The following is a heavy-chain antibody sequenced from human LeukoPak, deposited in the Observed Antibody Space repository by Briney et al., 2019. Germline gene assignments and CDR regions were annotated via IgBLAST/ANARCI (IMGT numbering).Heavy chain of an antibody. Sequence: SETLSLTCTVSGGSISSYYWSWLRQPAGKGLEWIGRIYTSGSTNYNPSLKSRVPMSVDTSKNQFSLKLSSVTAADTAVYYCARDIAVAGIGWFDPWGQGTLVTVSS. J-gene: IGHJ5*02. V-gene: IGHV4-4*07. CDR3: ARDIAVAGIGWFDP. CDR2: IYTSGST. D-gene: IGHD6-19*01. CDR1: GGSISSYY.